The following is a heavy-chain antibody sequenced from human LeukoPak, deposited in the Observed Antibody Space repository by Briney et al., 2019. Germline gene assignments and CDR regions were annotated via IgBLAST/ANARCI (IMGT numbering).Heavy chain of an antibody. CDR3: ARDSPHYGSGSYLVPDAFDI. CDR2: IYYSGST. V-gene: IGHV4-59*01. J-gene: IGHJ3*02. D-gene: IGHD3-10*01. Sequence: PSETLSLTCAVYGGSFSGYYWSWIRQPPGKGLEWIGYIYYSGSTNYNPSLKSRVTISVDTSKNQFSLKLSSVTAADTAVYYCARDSPHYGSGSYLVPDAFDIWGQGTMVTVSS. CDR1: GGSFSGYY.